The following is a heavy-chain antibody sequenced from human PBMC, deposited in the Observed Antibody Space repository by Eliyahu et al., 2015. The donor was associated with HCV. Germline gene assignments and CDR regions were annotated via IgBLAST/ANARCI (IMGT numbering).Heavy chain of an antibody. Sequence: QVQLQESGPGLVKPSETLSLTCTVSGGSITSYYWSWIRQPPGKGLEWIGYIHYSGSTNSNPSLKSRVTMSVDTSKNQFSLNLTSVTAADTAMYYCASGGGGIAVTGTGGWFDPWGQGTLVTVSS. V-gene: IGHV4-59*01. D-gene: IGHD6-19*01. CDR3: ASGGGGIAVTGTGGWFDP. CDR1: GGSITSYY. J-gene: IGHJ5*02. CDR2: IHYSGST.